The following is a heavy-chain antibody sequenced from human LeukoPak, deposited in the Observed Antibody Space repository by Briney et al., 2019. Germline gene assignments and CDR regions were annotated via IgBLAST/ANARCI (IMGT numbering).Heavy chain of an antibody. CDR1: GYTFSNYG. D-gene: IGHD3-10*01. CDR3: ARYNSLLRGVTTSDY. CDR2: ISGHNGDV. Sequence: ASVKVSCKASGYTFSNYGITWVRQAPGQGLEWMGTISGHNGDVNYAPKFQGRVTMTSDTSTTTAYMELRSLRFDDTAVYYCARYNSLLRGVTTSDYWGQGTLVTVSS. V-gene: IGHV1-18*01. J-gene: IGHJ4*02.